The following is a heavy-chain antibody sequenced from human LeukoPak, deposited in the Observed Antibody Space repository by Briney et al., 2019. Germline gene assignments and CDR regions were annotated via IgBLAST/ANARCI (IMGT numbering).Heavy chain of an antibody. CDR1: GFTFSSYW. CDR3: AREVSGSYYAFDY. J-gene: IGHJ4*02. D-gene: IGHD1-26*01. CDR2: IKQDGSEK. V-gene: IGHV3-7*01. Sequence: GGSLRLSCAASGFTFSSYWMSWVRQAPGKGLEWVANIKQDGSEKYYVDSVKGRFTISRDNAKNSLYLQMNSLRAEDTAVYYCAREVSGSYYAFDYRGQGTLVTVSS.